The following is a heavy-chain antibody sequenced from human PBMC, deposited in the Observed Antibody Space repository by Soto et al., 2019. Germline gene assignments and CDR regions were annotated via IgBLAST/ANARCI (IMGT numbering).Heavy chain of an antibody. J-gene: IGHJ6*02. Sequence: EVQLLESGGGLVQPGGSLRLSCAASGFTFSSYAMSWVRQAPGKGLEWVSSISGSGGNAYYADSVKGRFSISRDNSTNTLRLQMNRLRAYDTAVDYCAKDGASGRSPPSYSFGMDVWGQGTTVTVSS. V-gene: IGHV3-23*01. CDR1: GFTFSSYA. D-gene: IGHD1-26*01. CDR2: ISGSGGNA. CDR3: AKDGASGRSPPSYSFGMDV.